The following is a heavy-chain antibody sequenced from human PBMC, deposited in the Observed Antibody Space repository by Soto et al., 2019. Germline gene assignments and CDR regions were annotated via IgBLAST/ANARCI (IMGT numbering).Heavy chain of an antibody. D-gene: IGHD6-19*01. V-gene: IGHV1-69*12. Sequence: QVQLVQSGAEVKKPGSSVKVSCKASGGTFSNYAFSWVRQAPGQGLEWLGGIMPIFGKADYSQKFRCRVTITADESTSTAHMELSSLRSEDTAVYYCATWLKAAGIVGNYYSGMDVWGQGTTVTVSS. J-gene: IGHJ6*02. CDR1: GGTFSNYA. CDR2: IMPIFGKA. CDR3: ATWLKAAGIVGNYYSGMDV.